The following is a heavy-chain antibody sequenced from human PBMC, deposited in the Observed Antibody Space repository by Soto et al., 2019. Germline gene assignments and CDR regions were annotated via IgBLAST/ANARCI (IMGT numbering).Heavy chain of an antibody. D-gene: IGHD1-1*01. J-gene: IGHJ3*01. CDR3: ATWHEREHAYDV. V-gene: IGHV3-53*01. Sequence: DVQLVESGGGLIQPGESLRLSCAAFGFTISGKKYVAWVRQAPGKGLEWVSALYDLDGSFYAASVKGRFTTSSDSSKTTVYLQMTAMRPDDTAVYYCATWHEREHAYDVWGQGKTVTVSS. CDR2: LYDLDGS. CDR1: GFTISGKKY.